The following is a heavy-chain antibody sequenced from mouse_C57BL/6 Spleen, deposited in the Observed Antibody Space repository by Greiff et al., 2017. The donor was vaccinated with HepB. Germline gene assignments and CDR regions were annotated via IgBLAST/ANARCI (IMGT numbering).Heavy chain of an antibody. CDR1: GYSITSGYD. Sequence: EVQLQESGPGMVKPSQSLSLTCTVTGYSITSGYDWHWIRHFPGNKLEWMGYISYSGSTNYNPSLKSRISITHDTSKNHFFLKLNSVTTEDTATYYCARAGVYYGSSYYFDYWGQGTTLTVSS. J-gene: IGHJ2*01. CDR3: ARAGVYYGSSYYFDY. V-gene: IGHV3-1*01. CDR2: ISYSGST. D-gene: IGHD1-1*01.